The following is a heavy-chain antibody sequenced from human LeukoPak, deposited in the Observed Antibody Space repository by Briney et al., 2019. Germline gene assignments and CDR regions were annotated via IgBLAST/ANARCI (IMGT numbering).Heavy chain of an antibody. Sequence: PGGSLRLSCAASGFTFRSYRMNWVRQAPGKGLEWVASIKQGESERYYVDSVNGRFAISRDNAKNSLYLQMNSLRAEDTAVYYCAREGVDTAMVLDYWGQGTLVTVSS. J-gene: IGHJ4*02. CDR3: AREGVDTAMVLDY. CDR2: IKQGESER. CDR1: GFTFRSYR. D-gene: IGHD5-18*01. V-gene: IGHV3-7*01.